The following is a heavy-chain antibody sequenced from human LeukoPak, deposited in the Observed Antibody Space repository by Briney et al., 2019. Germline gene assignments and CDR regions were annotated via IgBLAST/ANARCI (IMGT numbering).Heavy chain of an antibody. J-gene: IGHJ4*02. V-gene: IGHV3-23*01. CDR3: SPLGSGVDY. CDR1: RFTFYNYA. CDR2: IGVAGGNT. D-gene: IGHD6-19*01. Sequence: GRSLRLSCAASRFTFYNYAMSWVSQAPGKGLERVSVIGVAGGNTYYADSVRGRFNFPRDDSKNTLHLAVHSLIAEDTAVYYCSPLGSGVDYSGQGKLVTVTS.